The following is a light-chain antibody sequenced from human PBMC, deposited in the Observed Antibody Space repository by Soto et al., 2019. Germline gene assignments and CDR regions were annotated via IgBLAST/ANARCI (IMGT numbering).Light chain of an antibody. CDR1: SSDIGGYDY. CDR2: DVN. J-gene: IGLJ2*01. V-gene: IGLV2-14*01. CDR3: TSYASGSSHVV. Sequence: SALTQPASESGSPGQSITLSCTGTSSDIGGYDYVSWYQRHPGKAPKLIIYDVNNRPSGVSNRFSGSKSGNTASLTISGLQAEDEADYYCTSYASGSSHVVFGGGTKLTVL.